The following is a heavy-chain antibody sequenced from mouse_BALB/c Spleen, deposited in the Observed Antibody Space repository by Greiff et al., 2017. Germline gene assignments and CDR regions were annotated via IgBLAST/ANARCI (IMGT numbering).Heavy chain of an antibody. V-gene: IGHV1-69*02. Sequence: QVQLQQPGAELVKPGASVKLSCKASGYTFTSYWMHWVKQRPGQGLEWIGEIDPSDSYTNYNQKFKGKATLTVDKSSSTAYMQLSSLTSEDSAVYYCARGGKGAMDYWGQGTSVTVSS. CDR3: ARGGKGAMDY. CDR1: GYTFTSYW. D-gene: IGHD1-1*01. J-gene: IGHJ4*01. CDR2: IDPSDSYT.